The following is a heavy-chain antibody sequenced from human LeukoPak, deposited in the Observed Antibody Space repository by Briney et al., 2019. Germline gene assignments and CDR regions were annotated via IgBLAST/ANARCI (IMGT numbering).Heavy chain of an antibody. J-gene: IGHJ5*02. V-gene: IGHV4-34*01. CDR3: ARAFRMYALHNWFDP. D-gene: IGHD2-8*01. CDR2: INHSGST. Sequence: SETLSLTCAVYGGSFSGYYWSWIRQPPGKGLEWIGEINHSGSTNYNPSLRSRVTISVDTSKNQFALKLSSVTAADTAVYYCARAFRMYALHNWFDPWGQGTLVTVSS. CDR1: GGSFSGYY.